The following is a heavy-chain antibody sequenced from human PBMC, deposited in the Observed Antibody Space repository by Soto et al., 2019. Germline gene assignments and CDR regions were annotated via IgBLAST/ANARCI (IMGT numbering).Heavy chain of an antibody. CDR3: ATKGPIVGATTEYFQH. CDR2: ISGSGGST. Sequence: GGSLRLSCAASGFTFSSYAMSWVRQAPGKGLEWVSAISGSGGSTYYAESVKGRFTISRDNSKNTLYLQMNSLRAEDTAVYYCATKGPIVGATTEYFQHWGQGTLFTVSS. J-gene: IGHJ1*01. V-gene: IGHV3-23*01. CDR1: GFTFSSYA. D-gene: IGHD1-26*01.